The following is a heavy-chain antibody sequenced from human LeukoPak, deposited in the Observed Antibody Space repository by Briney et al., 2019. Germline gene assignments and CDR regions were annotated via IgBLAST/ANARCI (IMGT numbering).Heavy chain of an antibody. CDR3: AKDALSGYSYGYNSFDI. J-gene: IGHJ3*02. CDR2: ISWNSGSI. D-gene: IGHD5-18*01. CDR1: GFTFDDYA. Sequence: GRSLRLSCAASGFTFDDYAMHWVRQAPGKGLEWVSGISWNSGSIGYADSVKGRFTISRDNAKNYLYLQMNSLRAEDTALYYCAKDALSGYSYGYNSFDIWGQGTMVTVSS. V-gene: IGHV3-9*01.